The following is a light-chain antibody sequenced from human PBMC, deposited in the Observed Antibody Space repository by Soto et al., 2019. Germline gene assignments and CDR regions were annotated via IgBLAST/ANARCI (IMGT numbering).Light chain of an antibody. CDR2: GAS. J-gene: IGKJ1*01. CDR1: QSVSNNY. V-gene: IGKV3-20*01. Sequence: EIVLTQSPGTLSLSPVERATLSCRASQSVSNNYLAWYQQKPGQAPRLLIYGASNRATGIPDRFSGSGSGTDFTLTISRLEPEDFAVYYCQQYNNWPGTFGQGTKVDI. CDR3: QQYNNWPGT.